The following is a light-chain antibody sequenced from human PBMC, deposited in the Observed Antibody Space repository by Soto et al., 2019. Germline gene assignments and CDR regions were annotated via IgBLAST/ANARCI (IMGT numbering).Light chain of an antibody. CDR1: QSVSSY. J-gene: IGKJ1*01. V-gene: IGKV3-11*01. Sequence: EIVLTQSTATLSLSPGERATLSCRASQSVSSYLAWYQQKPGQAPRLLIYDASNRATGIPARFSGSGSGTDFTLTISSLEPEDFAVYYGQQRSNWPPWTFGQGTKVEIK. CDR3: QQRSNWPPWT. CDR2: DAS.